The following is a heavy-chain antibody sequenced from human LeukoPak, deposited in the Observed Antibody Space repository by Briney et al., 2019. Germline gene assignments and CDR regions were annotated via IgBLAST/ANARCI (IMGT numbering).Heavy chain of an antibody. V-gene: IGHV3-53*01. CDR1: GFTFSSFW. D-gene: IGHD3-9*01. Sequence: GGSLRLSCAASGFTFSSFWMTWVRQAPGKGLEWVSVIYSGGSTYYADSVKGRFTISRDNSKNTLYLQMNSLRAEDTAVYYCARDLHLTGQGYWGQGALVTVSS. CDR3: ARDLHLTGQGY. CDR2: IYSGGST. J-gene: IGHJ4*02.